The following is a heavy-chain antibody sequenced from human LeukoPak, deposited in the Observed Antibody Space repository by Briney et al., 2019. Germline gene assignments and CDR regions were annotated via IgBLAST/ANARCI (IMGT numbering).Heavy chain of an antibody. D-gene: IGHD3-10*01. Sequence: PSETLSLTCTVSGGSISTGSYYWGWIRQPPGKGLEWIGSIYYSGSTYYNPSLKSRVTISVDTSKNQFSLKLSSLTAADTAVYYCARRRGDDSGNYYIKYYYYYYMDVWGKGTTVTVSS. CDR2: IYYSGST. CDR3: ARRRGDDSGNYYIKYYYYYYMDV. J-gene: IGHJ6*03. V-gene: IGHV4-39*01. CDR1: GGSISTGSYY.